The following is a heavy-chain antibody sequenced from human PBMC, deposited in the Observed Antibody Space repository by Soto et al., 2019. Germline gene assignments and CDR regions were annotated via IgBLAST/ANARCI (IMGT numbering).Heavy chain of an antibody. CDR1: GGSFSGYY. CDR2: INHSGST. J-gene: IGHJ6*02. D-gene: IGHD6-19*01. CDR3: ARGSGWYFESVGGAYYGMDV. Sequence: QVQLQQWGAGLLKPSETLSLTCAVYGGSFSGYYWSWIRQPPGKGLEWIGEINHSGSTNYNPSLKSLVTMSVDTSKNQFSLKLSSVTAADTAVYYCARGSGWYFESVGGAYYGMDVWGQGTTVTVSS. V-gene: IGHV4-34*01.